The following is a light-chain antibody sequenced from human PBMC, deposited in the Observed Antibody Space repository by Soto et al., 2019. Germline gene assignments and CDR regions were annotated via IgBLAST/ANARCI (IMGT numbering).Light chain of an antibody. CDR1: STDFVSYNR. Sequence: QSVLTQPPSVSGSPGQSVTISCTGTSTDFVSYNRVSWYQQPPDTAPKLMIYEASNRPSGVPDRFSGSKSGNTASLTVSGLQAEDEADYYCSSYTGGNPSYVFGTGTKVTVL. CDR2: EAS. CDR3: SSYTGGNPSYV. J-gene: IGLJ1*01. V-gene: IGLV2-18*02.